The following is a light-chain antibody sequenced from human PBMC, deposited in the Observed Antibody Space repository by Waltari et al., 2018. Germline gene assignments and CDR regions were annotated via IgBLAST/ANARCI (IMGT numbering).Light chain of an antibody. Sequence: ETVMTQPPATLSVSPGERATLSCRASQTVSSNLAWYQQKPGQAPRLLIYGASTRATGIPARFSGSGSGTQFTLTISSLQSEDFAVYYCQQYNNWPPWTFGQGTKVEIK. J-gene: IGKJ1*01. CDR2: GAS. CDR3: QQYNNWPPWT. CDR1: QTVSSN. V-gene: IGKV3-15*01.